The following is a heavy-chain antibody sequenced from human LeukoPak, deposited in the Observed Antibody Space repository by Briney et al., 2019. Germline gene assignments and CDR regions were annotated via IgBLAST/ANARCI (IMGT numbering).Heavy chain of an antibody. V-gene: IGHV4-59*08. J-gene: IGHJ6*02. D-gene: IGHD3-16*01. Sequence: SETLSLTCTVSGGSISSYYWSWIRQPPGKGLEWIGYIYYSGSTNYNPSLKSRVTISVDTSKNQFSLKLSSVTAADTAVYYCARYPSHLGALYYYYYGMDVWGQGTTVTVSS. CDR2: IYYSGST. CDR3: ARYPSHLGALYYYYYGMDV. CDR1: GGSISSYY.